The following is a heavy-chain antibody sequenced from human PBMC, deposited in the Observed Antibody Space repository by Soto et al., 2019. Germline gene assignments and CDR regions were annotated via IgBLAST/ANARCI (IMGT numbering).Heavy chain of an antibody. D-gene: IGHD2-2*01. CDR3: ARDPRKDIVVVPAAMWD. Sequence: TXSSYAISWVRQAPGQGLEWMGGIIPIFGIANYAQKFQGRVPITADESTSTAYMELSSLRSEDTAVYYCARDPRKDIVVVPAAMWDWGQGTLVTVSS. CDR2: IIPIFGIA. J-gene: IGHJ4*02. CDR1: TXSSYA. V-gene: IGHV1-69*01.